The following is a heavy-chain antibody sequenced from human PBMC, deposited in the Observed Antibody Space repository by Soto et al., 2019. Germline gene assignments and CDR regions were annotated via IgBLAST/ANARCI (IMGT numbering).Heavy chain of an antibody. Sequence: SVKLSCTASGYNFANYWRARVRQIPGVGLEWMAMVNPGDSDTRYSPSFQGQVTISADKSISTAYLQWSSLKASDSAMYYCARPDSSGYYDHWGQGTLVNVSS. J-gene: IGHJ5*02. CDR1: GYNFANYW. CDR3: ARPDSSGYYDH. CDR2: VNPGDSDT. D-gene: IGHD3-22*01. V-gene: IGHV5-51*01.